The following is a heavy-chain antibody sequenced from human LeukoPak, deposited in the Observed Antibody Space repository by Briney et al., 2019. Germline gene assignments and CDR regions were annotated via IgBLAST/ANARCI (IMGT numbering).Heavy chain of an antibody. Sequence: GASVKVSCKASGYTFTSYAMNWVRQAPGQGLEWMGWINTNTGNPTYAQGFTGRFVFSLDTSVSTAYLQISSLKAEGTAVYYCARDSSGYDPPNWFDPWGQGTLVTVSS. D-gene: IGHD5-12*01. CDR2: INTNTGNP. CDR3: ARDSSGYDPPNWFDP. J-gene: IGHJ5*02. CDR1: GYTFTSYA. V-gene: IGHV7-4-1*02.